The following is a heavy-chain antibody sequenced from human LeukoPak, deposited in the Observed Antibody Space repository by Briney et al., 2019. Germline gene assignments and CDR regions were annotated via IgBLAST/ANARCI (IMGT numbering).Heavy chain of an antibody. D-gene: IGHD2-2*02. Sequence: SETLSLTCVVYGGSFSGYYWSWIRQPPGKGLEWIGESDHSGTTNYNPSLKSRVTMLVDTSKNQFSLMVSSVTAADTAVYYCATGRNGVVPSPILGVGPWYNYHYMDVWGKGTTVTVSS. CDR2: SDHSGTT. V-gene: IGHV4-34*01. J-gene: IGHJ6*03. CDR1: GGSFSGYY. CDR3: ATGRNGVVPSPILGVGPWYNYHYMDV.